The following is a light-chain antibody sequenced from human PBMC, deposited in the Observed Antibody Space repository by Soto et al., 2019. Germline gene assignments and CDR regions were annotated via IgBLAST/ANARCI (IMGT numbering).Light chain of an antibody. Sequence: EIVMTQSPATLSVSPGERATLSCRASQAMSTHLAWYQKKPGQAPRLLIYGASTRATGIPARFSGSGSGTEFTLTISSLQSEDFAVYYCQQRDNWPWTFGQGTKVEI. V-gene: IGKV3D-15*01. CDR3: QQRDNWPWT. CDR1: QAMSTH. J-gene: IGKJ1*01. CDR2: GAS.